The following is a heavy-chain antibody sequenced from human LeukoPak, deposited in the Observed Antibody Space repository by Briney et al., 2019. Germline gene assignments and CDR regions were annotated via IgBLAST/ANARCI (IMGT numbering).Heavy chain of an antibody. CDR2: ISGSGDST. J-gene: IGHJ4*02. Sequence: GGSLRLSCAASGFTFSNYVMSWVRQAPGKGLEWVSLISGSGDSTYYADSVKGRFTISRDNSKNTLYLQMNSLRAEDTAVYYCARERGYYDSSGYYNYWGQGTLVTVSS. D-gene: IGHD3-22*01. CDR1: GFTFSNYV. CDR3: ARERGYYDSSGYYNY. V-gene: IGHV3-23*01.